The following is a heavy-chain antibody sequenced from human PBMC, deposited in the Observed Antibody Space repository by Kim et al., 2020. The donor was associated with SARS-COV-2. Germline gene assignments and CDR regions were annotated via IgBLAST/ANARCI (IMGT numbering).Heavy chain of an antibody. CDR2: IYYSGST. D-gene: IGHD6-19*01. CDR1: MSSSGSY. CDR3: ARLPAYSSGWYLFDY. V-gene: IGHV4-39*01. J-gene: IGHJ4*02. Sequence: MSSSGSYWGWTRQPPGKGLEWIGNIYYSGSTYYNSSLKSRVTISVDTSKNQFSLKLSSVTAADTAVYYCARLPAYSSGWYLFDYWGQGTLAT.